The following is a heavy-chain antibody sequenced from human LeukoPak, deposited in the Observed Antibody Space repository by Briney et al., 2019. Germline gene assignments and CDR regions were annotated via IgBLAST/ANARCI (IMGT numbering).Heavy chain of an antibody. CDR2: ISSSSSYI. CDR3: ARERGDGTTDY. D-gene: IGHD1-1*01. Sequence: GGSLRLSCAASGFTFSSYSMNWVRQAPGKGLEWVSSISSSSSYIYYADSLKGRFTISRDNAKNSLYLQMNSLRAEDTAVYYCARERGDGTTDYWGQGTLVTVSS. CDR1: GFTFSSYS. V-gene: IGHV3-21*01. J-gene: IGHJ4*02.